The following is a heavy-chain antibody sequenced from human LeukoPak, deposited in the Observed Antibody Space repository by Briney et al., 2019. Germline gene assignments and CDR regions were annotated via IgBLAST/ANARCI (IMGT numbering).Heavy chain of an antibody. CDR2: ISAYNGNT. J-gene: IGHJ5*02. CDR3: ARVRHRYCSGGSCYSTLALYGWFDP. CDR1: GYTFTSYG. V-gene: IGHV1-18*01. Sequence: ASVKVSCKASGYTFTSYGISWVRQAPGQGLEWMGWISAYNGNTNYAQKLQGRVTMTTDTSTSTAYMELRSLRSDDTAVYYCARVRHRYCSGGSCYSTLALYGWFDPWGQGTLVTVSS. D-gene: IGHD2-15*01.